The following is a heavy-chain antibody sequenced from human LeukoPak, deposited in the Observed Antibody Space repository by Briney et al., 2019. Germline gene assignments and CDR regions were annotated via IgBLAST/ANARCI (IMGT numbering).Heavy chain of an antibody. CDR2: ISYDGSNK. CDR3: ARGGVSGVVVPAAQLLDY. V-gene: IGHV3-30-3*01. J-gene: IGHJ4*02. D-gene: IGHD2-2*01. CDR1: GFTSSSYA. Sequence: GGSLRLSSAASGFTSSSYAMHWVRQASGKGLEWVAVISYDGSNKYYADSVKGRFTISRDNSKNTLYLQMNSLRAEDTAVYYCARGGVSGVVVPAAQLLDYWGQGTLVTVSS.